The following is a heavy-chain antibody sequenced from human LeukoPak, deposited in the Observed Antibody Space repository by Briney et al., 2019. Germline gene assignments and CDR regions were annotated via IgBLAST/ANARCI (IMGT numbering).Heavy chain of an antibody. CDR2: IKRKTDGGTT. CDR3: TTEGSMVEARGDF. D-gene: IGHD2-15*01. Sequence: GGCLRLSSAASGVTFINAWMSWVRRAPREGVEWVGRIKRKTDGGTTDYATPVKGRFTISRDDSKNTLYLQMNSLKSEDTAVYYCTTEGSMVEARGDFWGQGTLVTVSS. CDR1: GVTFINAW. V-gene: IGHV3-15*01. J-gene: IGHJ4*02.